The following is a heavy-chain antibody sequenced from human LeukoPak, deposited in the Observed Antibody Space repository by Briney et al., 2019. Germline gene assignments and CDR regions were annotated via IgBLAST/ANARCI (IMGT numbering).Heavy chain of an antibody. D-gene: IGHD2-2*01. V-gene: IGHV4-61*01. CDR3: ARGGASSIPFDP. CDR2: IHNSGST. CDR1: GGSISSGSYY. Sequence: SETLSLTCTVSGGSISSGSYYWSWIRQPPGKGLEWIGFIHNSGSTKYNPSLMSRVTISVDTSKNQFSLKLSSVTAAETAVYYCARGGASSIPFDPWGQGTLVTVSS. J-gene: IGHJ5*02.